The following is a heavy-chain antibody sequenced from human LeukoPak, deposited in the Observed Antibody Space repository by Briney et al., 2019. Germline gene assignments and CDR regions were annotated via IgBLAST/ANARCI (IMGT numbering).Heavy chain of an antibody. V-gene: IGHV3-48*03. Sequence: GGSLRLSCAASGFTFSSYEMNWVRQAPGKGLEWVSYISSSGSTIYYADSVKGRFTISRDNAKNSLYLQLTSLRAADTAVYFCARSLCYDTGCSFDNWGQGTLVTVSS. CDR3: ARSLCYDTGCSFDN. CDR2: ISSSGSTI. J-gene: IGHJ4*02. D-gene: IGHD3-3*01. CDR1: GFTFSSYE.